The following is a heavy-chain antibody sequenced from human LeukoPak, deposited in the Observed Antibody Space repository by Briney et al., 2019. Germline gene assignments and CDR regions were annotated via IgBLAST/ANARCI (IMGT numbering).Heavy chain of an antibody. D-gene: IGHD4-17*01. CDR2: LNTDGTYT. J-gene: IGHJ4*02. CDR1: GFTISFYW. V-gene: IGHV3-74*01. CDR3: LKDDGHYGIDY. Sequence: GGSLRLSCAASGFTISFYWMSWVRQAPGKGLVWVSRLNTDGTYTAYADSVKGRFTISRDNAKNTLFLQMNSLRAEDTAFYYCLKDDGHYGIDYWGQGTLVTVSS.